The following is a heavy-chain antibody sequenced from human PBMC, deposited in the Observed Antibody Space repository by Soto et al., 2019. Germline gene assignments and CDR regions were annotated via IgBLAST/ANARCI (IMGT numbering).Heavy chain of an antibody. CDR2: IYYSGST. CDR3: ARRAARDYYYGMDV. D-gene: IGHD6-6*01. V-gene: IGHV4-39*01. Sequence: SETLSLTCTVSGGSISSSSYYWGWIRQPPGKGLEWIGSIYYSGSTYYNPSLKSRVTISVDTSKNQFSLKLSSVTAADTAVYYCARRAARDYYYGMDVWGQGTTVTVSS. J-gene: IGHJ6*02. CDR1: GGSISSSSYY.